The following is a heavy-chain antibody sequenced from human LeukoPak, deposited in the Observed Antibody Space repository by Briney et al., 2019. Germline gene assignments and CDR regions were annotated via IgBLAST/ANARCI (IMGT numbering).Heavy chain of an antibody. Sequence: SGTLSLTCAVSGGSISSSNWWSWVRQPPGKGLEWIGEIYHSGSTNYNPSLKSRVTISVDKSKNRFSLKLSSVTAADTAVYYCARASGSYHRDYYFDYWGQGTLVTVSS. CDR1: GGSISSSNW. CDR3: ARASGSYHRDYYFDY. CDR2: IYHSGST. J-gene: IGHJ4*02. V-gene: IGHV4-4*02. D-gene: IGHD1-26*01.